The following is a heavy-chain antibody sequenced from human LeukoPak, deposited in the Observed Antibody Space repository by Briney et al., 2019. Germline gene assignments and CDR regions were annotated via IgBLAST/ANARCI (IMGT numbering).Heavy chain of an antibody. J-gene: IGHJ4*02. CDR1: GYSFTSYW. CDR2: IYPGDSGT. V-gene: IGHV5-51*01. Sequence: GESLKISCKGSGYSFTSYWIGWVRQMPGKGLEWMGIIYPGDSGTRYSPSFQGQVTISADKSISAAYLQWSSLKASDTAMYYCTTGRFCSGGSCSSSFDFWGQGTLLTVPS. CDR3: TTGRFCSGGSCSSSFDF. D-gene: IGHD2-15*01.